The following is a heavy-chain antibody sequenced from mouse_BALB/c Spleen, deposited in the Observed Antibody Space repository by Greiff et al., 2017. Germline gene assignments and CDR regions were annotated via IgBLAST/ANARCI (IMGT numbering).Heavy chain of an antibody. J-gene: IGHJ3*01. Sequence: EVMLVESGGGLVQPGGSLRLSCATSGFTFTDYYMSWVRQPPGKALEWLGFIRNKANGYTTEYSASVKGRVTISRDNSQSILYLQMNTLRADDSATYYCARAYYGYDEGFAYWGQGTLVTVSA. V-gene: IGHV7-3*02. CDR2: IRNKANGYTT. CDR3: ARAYYGYDEGFAY. CDR1: GFTFTDYY. D-gene: IGHD2-9*01.